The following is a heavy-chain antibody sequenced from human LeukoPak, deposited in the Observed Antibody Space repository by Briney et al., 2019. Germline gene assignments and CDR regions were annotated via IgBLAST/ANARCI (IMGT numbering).Heavy chain of an antibody. CDR1: GFTFSSYS. CDR3: AKDQDIVVVPAAPGDV. D-gene: IGHD2-2*01. V-gene: IGHV3-21*01. Sequence: GGSLRLSFAASGFTFSSYSMNWVRQAPGKGLEWVSSISSSSSYIYYADSVKGRFTISRDNAKNSLYLQMNSLRAEDTAVYYCAKDQDIVVVPAAPGDVWGQGTTVTVSS. CDR2: ISSSSSYI. J-gene: IGHJ6*02.